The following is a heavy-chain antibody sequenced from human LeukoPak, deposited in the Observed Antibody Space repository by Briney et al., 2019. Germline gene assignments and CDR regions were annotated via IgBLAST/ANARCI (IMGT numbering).Heavy chain of an antibody. CDR2: IKSKTDGGTT. J-gene: IGHJ3*02. Sequence: GGSLTLSFAASGFTFNYAWMSWVRQAPGKGLEWVGRIKSKTDGGTTDYAAPAKGRFTITREDSKNTMHLQMNSLKTEDTAVYYCTTDVLVVAASHDTFDIWGQGTMVTVSS. CDR1: GFTFNYAW. V-gene: IGHV3-15*01. CDR3: TTDVLVVAASHDTFDI. D-gene: IGHD2-15*01.